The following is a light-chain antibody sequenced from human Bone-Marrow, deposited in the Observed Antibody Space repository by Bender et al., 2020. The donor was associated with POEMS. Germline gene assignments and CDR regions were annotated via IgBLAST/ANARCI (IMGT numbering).Light chain of an antibody. J-gene: IGLJ2*01. CDR3: AAWDDSLNGSV. V-gene: IGLV1-44*01. CDR1: TSNIGSNA. CDR2: SSN. Sequence: QFVLTQPPSASGTPGQRVTISCSGSTSNIGSNAVDWYQQLPGTAPKLLIYSSNQRPSGVPDRFSGSKSGTSASLAINGLQSEDEADYYCAAWDDSLNGSVFGGGTKLTVL.